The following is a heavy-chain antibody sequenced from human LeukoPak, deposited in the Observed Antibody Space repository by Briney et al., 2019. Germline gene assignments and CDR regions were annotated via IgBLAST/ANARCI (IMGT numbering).Heavy chain of an antibody. Sequence: ASAKVSCKVSGYTFSNYYMHWVRQAPGQGLEWMGWINPNSGGTNFAQNFKGRVTMTRDTSISTAYMELSGLRSDDTAVYYCARATGTWGHDGFDIWGQGTMVTVSS. J-gene: IGHJ3*02. CDR2: INPNSGGT. CDR1: GYTFSNYY. CDR3: ARATGTWGHDGFDI. D-gene: IGHD3-16*01. V-gene: IGHV1-2*02.